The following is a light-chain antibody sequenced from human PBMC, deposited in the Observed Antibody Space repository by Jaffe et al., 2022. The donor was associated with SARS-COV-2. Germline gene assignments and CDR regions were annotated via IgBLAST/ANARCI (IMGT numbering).Light chain of an antibody. J-gene: IGLJ3*02. V-gene: IGLV1-51*02. CDR3: GTWDDSLSAGV. CDR2: ENS. CDR1: SSNIGNNY. Sequence: QSVLTQPPSVSAAPGQKVTISCSGGSSNIGNNYVSWYQQFPGTAPKLLIYENSKRPSGIPDRFSGSKSGTSATLGITGLQTGDEADYYCGTWDDSLSAGVFGGGTKLTVL.